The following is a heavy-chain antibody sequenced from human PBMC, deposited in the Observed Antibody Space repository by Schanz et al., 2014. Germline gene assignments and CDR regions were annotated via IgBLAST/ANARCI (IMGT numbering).Heavy chain of an antibody. J-gene: IGHJ6*02. V-gene: IGHV3-33*06. CDR2: IWSDGSTK. Sequence: QVQMVESGGGVVQPGRSLRLSCAASGFAFSVYGMHWVRQAPGKGPEWVAVIWSDGSTKYYADSVKGRFTISRDNSKNTLYLQMNTLRAEDTAVYYCAKARRKSNCSGGRCFHYSYYGMDVWGQGTTVTVSS. CDR3: AKARRKSNCSGGRCFHYSYYGMDV. D-gene: IGHD2-15*01. CDR1: GFAFSVYG.